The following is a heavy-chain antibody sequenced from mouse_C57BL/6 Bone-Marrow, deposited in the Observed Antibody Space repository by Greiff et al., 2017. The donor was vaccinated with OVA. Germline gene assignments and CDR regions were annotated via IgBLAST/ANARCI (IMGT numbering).Heavy chain of an antibody. V-gene: IGHV5-4*01. J-gene: IGHJ4*01. CDR3: ARDRYYGYDRYYAMDY. Sequence: EVKLVESGGGLVKPGGSLKLSCAASGFTFSSYAMSWVRQTPEKRLEWVATISDGGSYTYYPDNVKGRFTISRDNAKNNLYLQMSHLKSEDTAMYYCARDRYYGYDRYYAMDYWGQGTSVTVSS. D-gene: IGHD2-2*01. CDR1: GFTFSSYA. CDR2: ISDGGSYT.